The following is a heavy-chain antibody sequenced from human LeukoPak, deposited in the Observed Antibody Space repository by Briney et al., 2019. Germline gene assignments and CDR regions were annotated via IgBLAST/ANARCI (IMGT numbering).Heavy chain of an antibody. J-gene: IGHJ5*02. CDR1: GVSINHYY. CDR3: ARAIAVAPMGWFDP. V-gene: IGHV4-4*09. D-gene: IGHD6-19*01. Sequence: PSETLALTCTVSGVSINHYYWSWIRQPPGKGLEWIGYIYSVGSTNYNPSLKSRVSISVDTSKNQLSLNLSSVTAADTAVYYCARAIAVAPMGWFDPWGQGTLVTVSS. CDR2: IYSVGST.